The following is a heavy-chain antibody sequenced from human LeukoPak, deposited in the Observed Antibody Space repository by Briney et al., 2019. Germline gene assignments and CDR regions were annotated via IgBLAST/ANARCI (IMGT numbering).Heavy chain of an antibody. CDR1: GFTFSSFA. V-gene: IGHV3-30*02. CDR3: ARDLTPLIQLWPRSLDYNYGMDV. D-gene: IGHD5-24*01. Sequence: QAGGSLRLSCAASGFTFSSFAMHWVRQAPGKGLEWVAFIRNDGSTTYYADSVKGRFTISRDNANNSLYLQMNSLRAEDTAVYYCARDLTPLIQLWPRSLDYNYGMDVWGQGTTVTVSS. J-gene: IGHJ6*02. CDR2: IRNDGSTT.